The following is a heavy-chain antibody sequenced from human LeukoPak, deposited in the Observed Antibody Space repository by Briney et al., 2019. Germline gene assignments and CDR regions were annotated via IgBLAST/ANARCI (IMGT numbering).Heavy chain of an antibody. CDR3: ARESLYYDFWSGYYRGHFDY. V-gene: IGHV3-53*01. CDR1: GFTVSSNY. J-gene: IGHJ4*02. CDR2: IYSGGST. D-gene: IGHD3-3*01. Sequence: GGSLRLSCAASGFTVSSNYMSWVRQAPGKGLEWVSVIYSGGSTYYADSVKGRFTISRDNSKNTLYLQMNSLRAEDTAVYYCARESLYYDFWSGYYRGHFDYWGRGTLVTVSS.